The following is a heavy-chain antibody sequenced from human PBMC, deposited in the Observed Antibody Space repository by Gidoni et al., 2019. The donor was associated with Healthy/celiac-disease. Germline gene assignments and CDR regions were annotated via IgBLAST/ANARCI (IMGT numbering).Heavy chain of an antibody. CDR3: ARGDCISTSCYFGEYYYYGMDV. D-gene: IGHD2-2*01. CDR1: SSYA. V-gene: IGHV3-30*14. CDR2: ISYDGSKK. Sequence: SSYAMHWVRQAPGKGLEWVAVISYDGSKKYYADSVKGRFTISRDNSKNTLYLQMTSLRAEDTAVYYCARGDCISTSCYFGEYYYYGMDVWGKGTTVTVSS. J-gene: IGHJ6*04.